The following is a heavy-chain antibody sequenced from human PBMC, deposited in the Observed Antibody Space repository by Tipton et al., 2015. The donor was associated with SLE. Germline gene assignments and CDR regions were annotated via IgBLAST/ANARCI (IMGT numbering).Heavy chain of an antibody. V-gene: IGHV4-4*09. Sequence: TLSLTCTVSGGSISSYYWSWIRQAPGKGLEWVGYIEKSGNSNSNPSLKSRVSMLVETSKNQFSLRLTSVTAADTAVYYCARLSRDTFYFDSSGYSRWYFDLWGRGTLVTVSS. CDR2: IEKSGNS. CDR1: GGSISSYY. D-gene: IGHD3-22*01. CDR3: ARLSRDTFYFDSSGYSRWYFDL. J-gene: IGHJ2*01.